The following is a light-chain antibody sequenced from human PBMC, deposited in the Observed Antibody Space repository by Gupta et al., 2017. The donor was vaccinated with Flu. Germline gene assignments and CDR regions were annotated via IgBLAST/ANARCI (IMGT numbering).Light chain of an antibody. V-gene: IGKV3-20*01. CDR2: GAS. J-gene: IGKJ1*01. CDR3: QQYGGSPST. CDR1: QTVSSNY. Sequence: EIVLTQSPGTLSLSPGERATLSCRASQTVSSNYLAWYRQRPGQAPRLLIYGASSRATGIPDRLTGSGSGTDFILTIDRLEPEDFAVYYCQQYGGSPSTFGQGTKVDIK.